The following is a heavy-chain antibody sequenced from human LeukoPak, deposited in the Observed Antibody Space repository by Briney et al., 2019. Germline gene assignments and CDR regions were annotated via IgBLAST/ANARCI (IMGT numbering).Heavy chain of an antibody. CDR2: IYYSGST. V-gene: IGHV4-30-4*01. Sequence: SEPLSLTCTVSGGSISSGDYYWSWIRQPPGKGLEWIGYIYYSGSTYYNPSLKSRVTISVDTSKNQFSLKLSSVTAADTAVYYCARAAAGLILFDYWGQGTLVTVSS. D-gene: IGHD6-13*01. CDR3: ARAAAGLILFDY. J-gene: IGHJ4*02. CDR1: GGSISSGDYY.